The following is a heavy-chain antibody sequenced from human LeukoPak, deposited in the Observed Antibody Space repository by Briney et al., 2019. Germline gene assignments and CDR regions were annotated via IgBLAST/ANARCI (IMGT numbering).Heavy chain of an antibody. V-gene: IGHV3-11*04. J-gene: IGHJ4*02. CDR3: AREPCSSSGWYCPVAT. CDR1: GFTFSDYY. CDR2: ISSSGSTI. Sequence: GGSLRLSCAASGFTFSDYYMSWIRQAPGKGLKWVSYISSSGSTIYYADSVKGRFTISRDNAKNSLYLQMNSLRAEDTAVYYCAREPCSSSGWYCPVATWGQGTLVTVYS. D-gene: IGHD6-19*01.